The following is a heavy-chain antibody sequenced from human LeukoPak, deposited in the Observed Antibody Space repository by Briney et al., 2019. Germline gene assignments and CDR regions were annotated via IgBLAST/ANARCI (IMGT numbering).Heavy chain of an antibody. Sequence: GASVKVSCKASGGTFSSYAISWVRQAPGQGLEWMGGIIPIFGTANYAQKFQGRVTITADESTSTVYMELSSLRSEDTAVYYCASGLSAEYSSGWSRLYYYYGMDVWGQGTTVTVSS. CDR3: ASGLSAEYSSGWSRLYYYYGMDV. CDR1: GGTFSSYA. J-gene: IGHJ6*02. CDR2: IIPIFGTA. D-gene: IGHD6-19*01. V-gene: IGHV1-69*13.